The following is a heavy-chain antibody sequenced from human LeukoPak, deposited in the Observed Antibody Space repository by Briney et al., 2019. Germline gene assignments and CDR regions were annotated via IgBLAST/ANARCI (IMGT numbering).Heavy chain of an antibody. Sequence: ASVKVSCKASGGTFSSYAISWVRQAPGQGLEWKGGIIPIFGTANYAQKFQGRVTITADESTSTAYMELSSLRSEDTAVYYCAILVGYYTTYDAFDIWGQGTMVTVSS. V-gene: IGHV1-69*13. CDR2: IIPIFGTA. J-gene: IGHJ3*02. CDR1: GGTFSSYA. CDR3: AILVGYYTTYDAFDI. D-gene: IGHD3-3*01.